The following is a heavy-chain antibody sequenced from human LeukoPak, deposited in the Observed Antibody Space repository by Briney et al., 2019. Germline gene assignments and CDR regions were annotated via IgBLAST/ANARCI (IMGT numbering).Heavy chain of an antibody. CDR2: IYSGGST. J-gene: IGHJ4*02. V-gene: IGHV3-53*01. Sequence: PGGSLRLSCAASGFTVSSNYMSWVRQAPGKGLEWVSVIYSGGSTYYADSVKGRFTISRDNSKNTLYLQMNTLRADDTAVYYCAKEGGAYYYGSGSYYFDYWGQGTLVTVSS. CDR3: AKEGGAYYYGSGSYYFDY. CDR1: GFTVSSNY. D-gene: IGHD3-10*01.